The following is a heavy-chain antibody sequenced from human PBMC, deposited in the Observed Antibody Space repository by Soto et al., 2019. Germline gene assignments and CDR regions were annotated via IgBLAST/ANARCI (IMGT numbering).Heavy chain of an antibody. CDR1: GFAFIDHY. Sequence: WGSLRLSCAASGFAFIDHYIGFFRQAPGKGLEWVGRARNKVNGYTTAYAASVKGRFTISRDDSKNSLYLQMNSLKAEDTAVYFCARLMGTAFDLWGQGTLVTVSS. V-gene: IGHV3-72*01. CDR2: ARNKVNGYTT. CDR3: ARLMGTAFDL. J-gene: IGHJ4*02. D-gene: IGHD2-8*01.